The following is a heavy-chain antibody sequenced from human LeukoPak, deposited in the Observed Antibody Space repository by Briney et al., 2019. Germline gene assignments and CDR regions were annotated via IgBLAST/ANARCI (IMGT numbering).Heavy chain of an antibody. V-gene: IGHV3-74*01. Sequence: PGGSLRLSCAASGFTFSSYWMQWVRQAPGKGLVWVSRLSPDGSSTTSADSVKGRFTISRDNAKNTLYLQMNSLRAEDTAVYYCARDTGYSGYDLQFDYWGQGTLVTVSS. CDR1: GFTFSSYW. D-gene: IGHD5-12*01. CDR3: ARDTGYSGYDLQFDY. J-gene: IGHJ4*02. CDR2: LSPDGSST.